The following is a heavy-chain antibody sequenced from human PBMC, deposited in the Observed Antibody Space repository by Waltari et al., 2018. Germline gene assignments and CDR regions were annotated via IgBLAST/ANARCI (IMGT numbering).Heavy chain of an antibody. CDR3: VTLGIAAAGPGVY. CDR1: GGSISSSSYY. CDR2: IYYSGGT. Sequence: QLQLQESGPGLVKPSETLSLTCTVSGGSISSSSYYWGWIRQPPGKGLEWIGSIYYSGGTYYNPSLKSRVTISVDTSKNQFSLKLSSVTAADTAVYYCVTLGIAAAGPGVYWGQGTLVTVSS. J-gene: IGHJ4*02. D-gene: IGHD6-13*01. V-gene: IGHV4-39*01.